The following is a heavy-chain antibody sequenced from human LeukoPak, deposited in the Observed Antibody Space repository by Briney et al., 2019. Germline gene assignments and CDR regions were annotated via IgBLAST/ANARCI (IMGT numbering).Heavy chain of an antibody. V-gene: IGHV3-74*03. Sequence: GGSLRLSCAASGFTVSDHWVNWVRQAPGMGLVWISRISSDGNTITYADSVKGRFTISRDNAKNTVYLQMNSLRVEDTAMYYCARSGSGYPDYWGQGILVTVSS. D-gene: IGHD3-22*01. J-gene: IGHJ4*02. CDR3: ARSGSGYPDY. CDR1: GFTVSDHW. CDR2: ISSDGNTI.